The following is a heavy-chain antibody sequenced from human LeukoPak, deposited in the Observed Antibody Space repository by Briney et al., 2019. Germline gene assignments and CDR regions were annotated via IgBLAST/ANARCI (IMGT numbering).Heavy chain of an antibody. CDR1: GFTFSCCD. Sequence: GRSLRLSCAASGFTFSCCDMHWVRQAPGKGLEWMALISYDGSDKYYADSVKGRLTISRDNSKNTLYLQMNSLRPEDTAVYYCAKVNYYDSSGYFDYWGQGTLVTVSS. CDR2: ISYDGSDK. D-gene: IGHD3-22*01. J-gene: IGHJ4*02. V-gene: IGHV3-30*18. CDR3: AKVNYYDSSGYFDY.